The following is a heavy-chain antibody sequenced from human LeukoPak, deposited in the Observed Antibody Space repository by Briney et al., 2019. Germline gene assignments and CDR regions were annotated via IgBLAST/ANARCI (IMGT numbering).Heavy chain of an antibody. V-gene: IGHV3-21*06. CDR3: ASGAGGTF. J-gene: IGHJ4*02. CDR2: ISSSDYYI. CDR1: GFTFSGYT. D-gene: IGHD6-13*01. Sequence: GGSLRLSCTASGFTFSGYTMNWVRQAPGKGLEWVSSISSSDYYINYAESVEGRFTISRNNADNLLYLQMNSLRAEDTAMYYCASGAGGTFWGQGTLVTVSS.